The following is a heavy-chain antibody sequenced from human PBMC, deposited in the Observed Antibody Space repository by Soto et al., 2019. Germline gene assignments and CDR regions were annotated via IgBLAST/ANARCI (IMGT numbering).Heavy chain of an antibody. J-gene: IGHJ6*02. D-gene: IGHD4-17*01. Sequence: WWALRLSCSASVFNFNTYWMYWFRQAPGKGLEWVANIDTDGSRKNYVDSVKGRFIISRDNAKNSLFLQMNSLRADDTAVYYCGRVPLDGNYANGVDVWGQGPTVPVSS. CDR2: IDTDGSRK. V-gene: IGHV3-7*03. CDR1: VFNFNTYW. CDR3: GRVPLDGNYANGVDV.